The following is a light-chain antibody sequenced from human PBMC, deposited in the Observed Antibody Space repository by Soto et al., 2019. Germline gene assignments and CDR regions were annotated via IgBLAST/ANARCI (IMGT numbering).Light chain of an antibody. Sequence: QSALTQPASVSGSPGQSITISCTGTSSDVGGYNYVSWYQQYPGKAPKLMIYDVTNRPSGVSNRFSGSKSGNTASLIISGLQAEDEADYYCSSYTSNSTEVFGTGTKVTVL. J-gene: IGLJ1*01. CDR3: SSYTSNSTEV. CDR2: DVT. CDR1: SSDVGGYNY. V-gene: IGLV2-14*01.